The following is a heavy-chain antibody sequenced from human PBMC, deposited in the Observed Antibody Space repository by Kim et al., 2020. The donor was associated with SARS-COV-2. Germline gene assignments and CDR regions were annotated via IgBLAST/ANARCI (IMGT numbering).Heavy chain of an antibody. CDR3: ARAAGYYDSSGHFDY. Sequence: PSLKSRVTISVDTSKNQFSLKLSSVTAADTAVYYCARAAGYYDSSGHFDYWGQGTLVTVSS. D-gene: IGHD3-22*01. V-gene: IGHV4-59*01. J-gene: IGHJ4*02.